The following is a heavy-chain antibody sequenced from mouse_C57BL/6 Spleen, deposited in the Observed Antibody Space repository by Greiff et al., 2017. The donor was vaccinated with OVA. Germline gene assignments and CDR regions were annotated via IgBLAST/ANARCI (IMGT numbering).Heavy chain of an antibody. J-gene: IGHJ1*03. Sequence: EVQLQQSGPELVKPGASVKISCKVSGYTFTDSYWNWVKQSHGKSLEWIGAFNPNNGGTSYNQKSKGKATLTVDKTSSTAYMELRSLTSEDSAVYYCARANTGRYFDVWGTGTTVTVSS. CDR3: ARANTGRYFDV. CDR2: FNPNNGGT. CDR1: GYTFTDSY. D-gene: IGHD1-2*01. V-gene: IGHV1-26*01.